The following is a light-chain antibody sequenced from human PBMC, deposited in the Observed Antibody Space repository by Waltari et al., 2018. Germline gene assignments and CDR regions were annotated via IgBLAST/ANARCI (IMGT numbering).Light chain of an antibody. J-gene: IGKJ1*01. CDR3: QQFIRSPWT. CDR1: ESVTSSY. V-gene: IGKV3-20*01. CDR2: AAF. Sequence: VLTQSPGTLSLSPGETATLSCRARESVTSSYLAWYQQRPGQAPRLPIYAAFRRATGIPDRFSGRGSGTDFTLTISGLEPEDFAVYYCQQFIRSPWTFGQGTKVEI.